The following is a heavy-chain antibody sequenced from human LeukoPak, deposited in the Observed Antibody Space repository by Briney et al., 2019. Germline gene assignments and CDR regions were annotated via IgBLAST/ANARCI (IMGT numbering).Heavy chain of an antibody. CDR1: GGSINNYY. CDR2: FYSRGTT. Sequence: SETLSLTCSVSGGSINNYYWSWIRQPAGKGLEWIGRFYSRGTTYYNPPLRSRVSLSGDESKNQLSLKMYSVTAAYTAVYYCVRDEGLTGYPDYWGQGTLVTVSS. CDR3: VRDEGLTGYPDY. D-gene: IGHD3-9*01. V-gene: IGHV4-4*07. J-gene: IGHJ4*02.